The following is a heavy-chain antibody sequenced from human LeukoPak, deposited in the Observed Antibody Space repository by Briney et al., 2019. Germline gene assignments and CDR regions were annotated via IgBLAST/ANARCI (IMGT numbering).Heavy chain of an antibody. CDR2: ISSSSSTI. V-gene: IGHV3-48*01. D-gene: IGHD3-10*01. Sequence: GGSLRLSCAASGFTFSSYSMNWVRQAPGKGLEWVSYISSSSSTIYYADSVKGRFTISRDNAKNSLYPQMNSLRAEDTAVYYCARVDPLGYGSGSYYDYWGQGTLVTVSS. CDR3: ARVDPLGYGSGSYYDY. CDR1: GFTFSSYS. J-gene: IGHJ4*02.